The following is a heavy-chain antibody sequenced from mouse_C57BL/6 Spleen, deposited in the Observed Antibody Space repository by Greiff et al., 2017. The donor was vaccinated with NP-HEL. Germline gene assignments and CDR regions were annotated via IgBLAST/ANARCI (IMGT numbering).Heavy chain of an antibody. D-gene: IGHD1-1*02. CDR3: ARGVGDY. Sequence: VQLQQSGAELVKPGASVKLSCTASGFNIKDYYMHWVKQRTEQGLEWIGRIDPEDGETKYAPTFQGQATISADTSYNTAYLQISSLTSEDTAVYYCARGVGDYWGQGTTLTVSS. CDR1: GFNIKDYY. J-gene: IGHJ2*01. V-gene: IGHV14-2*01. CDR2: IDPEDGET.